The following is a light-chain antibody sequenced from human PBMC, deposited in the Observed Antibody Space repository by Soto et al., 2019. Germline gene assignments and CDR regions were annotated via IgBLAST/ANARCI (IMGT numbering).Light chain of an antibody. V-gene: IGKV3-11*01. CDR1: QSISID. CDR2: DAS. Sequence: EIVLTQSPVTLSLSPGEGATLSCKASQSISIDVAWYQQKPGQVPRLLIYDASSRATGIPGRFTGSGSGTDFTLTISSLEPEDFAVYYCQQRGNWPRTWAFGQGTKVEV. J-gene: IGKJ1*01. CDR3: QQRGNWPRTWA.